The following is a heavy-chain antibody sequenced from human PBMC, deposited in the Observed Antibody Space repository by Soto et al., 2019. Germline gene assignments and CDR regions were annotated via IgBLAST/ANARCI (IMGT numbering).Heavy chain of an antibody. V-gene: IGHV3-33*01. CDR2: IWYDGSNK. J-gene: IGHJ4*02. CDR3: ARFSSSWYGRIDY. D-gene: IGHD6-13*01. CDR1: GFTFSSYG. Sequence: QVQLVESGGGVVQPGRSLRLSCAASGFTFSSYGMHWDRQAPGKGLEWVAVIWYDGSNKYYADSVKGRFTISRDNSKNTLYLQMNRRRAEDTAVYYCARFSSSWYGRIDYWGQGTLVTVSS.